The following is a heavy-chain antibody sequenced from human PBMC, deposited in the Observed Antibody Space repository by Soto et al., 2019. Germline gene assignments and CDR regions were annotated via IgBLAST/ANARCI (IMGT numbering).Heavy chain of an antibody. J-gene: IGHJ4*02. V-gene: IGHV4-39*01. Sequence: HLQESCPGLVTPSETLSLTCNVSGGSIDSSDFYWVWARQAPGEGLEWVVGSYYGQNTYYNPFLRSLVSVSVDTSKNQFSLRLSSVTATDSAVYYCVRHGHLAPFVDWGQGTLVTVSS. CDR3: VRHGHLAPFVD. CDR2: SYYGQNT. D-gene: IGHD3-16*01. CDR1: GGSIDSSDFY.